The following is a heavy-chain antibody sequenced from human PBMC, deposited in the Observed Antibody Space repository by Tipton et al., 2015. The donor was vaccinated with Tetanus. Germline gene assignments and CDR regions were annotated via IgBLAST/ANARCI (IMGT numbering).Heavy chain of an antibody. D-gene: IGHD2-15*01. Sequence: TLSLTCAVYGGSFSGYYWSWIRQPPGKGLEWIGEINHSGSTNYNPSLKSRVTISVDTSKNQFSLKLSSVTAADTAVYYCARAGGYCSGGSCWQWGQGTLVTVSS. CDR1: GGSFSGYY. CDR2: INHSGST. CDR3: ARAGGYCSGGSCWQ. J-gene: IGHJ4*02. V-gene: IGHV4-34*01.